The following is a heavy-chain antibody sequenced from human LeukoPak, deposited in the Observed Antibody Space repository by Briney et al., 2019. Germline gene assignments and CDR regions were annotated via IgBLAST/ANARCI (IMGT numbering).Heavy chain of an antibody. D-gene: IGHD3-16*02. CDR1: GYTFTSYG. Sequence: ASVKVSCKASGYTFTSYGISWVRQPPGQELEWMGRISAYNGNTNHAQKRQGRVTMTTDKSTSTAYMELRRLRSDDTAVYYCAREGGDYVWGSYRPFDYWGQGTLVTVSS. V-gene: IGHV1-18*01. CDR2: ISAYNGNT. J-gene: IGHJ4*02. CDR3: AREGGDYVWGSYRPFDY.